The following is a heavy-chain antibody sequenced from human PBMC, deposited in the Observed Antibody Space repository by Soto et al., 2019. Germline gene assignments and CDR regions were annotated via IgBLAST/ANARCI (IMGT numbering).Heavy chain of an antibody. J-gene: IGHJ4*02. CDR3: AKGGLYNSSWYEGY. CDR2: ISASGDST. V-gene: IGHV3-23*01. CDR1: GFTFSSYA. D-gene: IGHD6-13*01. Sequence: EVQLLESGGALAQPGGSLRLSCAASGFTFSSYAMSWVRQAPGKGLEWVSSISASGDSTHNADSVKGRFAISSDNSKNNLDLKLNSLTADDTAVYDCAKGGLYNSSWYEGYWCQGTLVTFSS.